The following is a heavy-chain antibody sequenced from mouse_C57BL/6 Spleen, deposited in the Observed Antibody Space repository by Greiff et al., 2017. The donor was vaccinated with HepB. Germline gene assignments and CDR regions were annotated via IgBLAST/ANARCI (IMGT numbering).Heavy chain of an antibody. Sequence: EVQLMESGGGLVKPGGSLKLSCAASGFTFSSYAMSWVRQTPEKRLEWVATISDGGSYTYYPENVKGRFTISRDNAKNNLYLQMSHLKSEDTAMYYCARDPGGNYWYFDVWGTGTTVTVSS. CDR2: ISDGGSYT. J-gene: IGHJ1*03. D-gene: IGHD2-1*01. CDR3: ARDPGGNYWYFDV. CDR1: GFTFSSYA. V-gene: IGHV5-4*01.